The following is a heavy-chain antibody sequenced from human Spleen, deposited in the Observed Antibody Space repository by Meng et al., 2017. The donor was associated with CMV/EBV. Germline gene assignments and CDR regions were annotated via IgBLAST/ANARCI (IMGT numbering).Heavy chain of an antibody. CDR3: ARRDYDFWTDYSQFYFDY. D-gene: IGHD3-3*01. CDR1: ISRSAYY. V-gene: IGHV4-39*01. Sequence: ISRSAYYWGWIRQPPWKGLEWIGSIYYGGGTYYNPSLESRVTISVDTSKTQFSLKLSSVTAADAAVYYCARRDYDFWTDYSQFYFDYWGQGTLVTVSS. CDR2: IYYGGGT. J-gene: IGHJ4*02.